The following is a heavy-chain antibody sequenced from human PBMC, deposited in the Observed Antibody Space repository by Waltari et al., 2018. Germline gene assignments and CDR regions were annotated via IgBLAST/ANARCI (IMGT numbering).Heavy chain of an antibody. D-gene: IGHD2-2*01. CDR1: GFSFSNDW. V-gene: IGHV3-74*03. Sequence: EVQLVESGGGLVQPGGSLRLSCAASGFSFSNDWMHWVRQVPGKGLEWVSRITNDGSGTMYEDSVKGRFTSSRDNAKNTLLLEMNSLRVEDTAVYYCVKEAPARGDWYLDLWGRGTLLAVSS. CDR3: VKEAPARGDWYLDL. J-gene: IGHJ2*01. CDR2: ITNDGSGT.